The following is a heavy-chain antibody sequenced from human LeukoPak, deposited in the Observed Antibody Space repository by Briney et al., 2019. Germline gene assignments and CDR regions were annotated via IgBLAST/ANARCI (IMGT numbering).Heavy chain of an antibody. CDR1: GGSISTNNYY. J-gene: IGHJ4*02. Sequence: PPETLSLTCFVSGGSISTNNYYWGWIRQPPGKGLEWIGSIYYSESRYYNPSLKSRVTISVDTSKNQFSLKLNSVTAADTAVYHCARELGDWRGYYMGHFDYRGQGMLVTVSS. V-gene: IGHV4-39*07. D-gene: IGHD3-3*01. CDR3: ARELGDWRGYYMGHFDY. CDR2: IYYSESR.